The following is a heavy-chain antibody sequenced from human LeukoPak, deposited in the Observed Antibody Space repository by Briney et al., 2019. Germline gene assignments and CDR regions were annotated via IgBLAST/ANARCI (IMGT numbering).Heavy chain of an antibody. V-gene: IGHV4-30-4*07. CDR2: ISYSGST. CDR3: AKMSTAEVCFDY. D-gene: IGHD5-24*01. CDR1: GGSISSGGYS. J-gene: IGHJ4*02. Sequence: SETLSLTCTVSGGSISSGGYSWSWIRQPPGKGLEWIGYISYSGSTYYNPSLKSRVTMSLDTSKNQFSLKLSSVTAADTAVYYCAKMSTAEVCFDYWGQGTLVTVSS.